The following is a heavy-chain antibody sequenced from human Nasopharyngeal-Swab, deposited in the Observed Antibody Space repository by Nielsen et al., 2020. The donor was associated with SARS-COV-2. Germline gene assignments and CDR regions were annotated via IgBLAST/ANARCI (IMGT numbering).Heavy chain of an antibody. CDR3: ARDGIAAAGYYYYYYGMDV. J-gene: IGHJ6*02. CDR2: TYYRSKWYN. Sequence: SPSRGLEWLGRTYYRSKWYNDYAVSVKSRITINPDTSKNQFSLQLNSVTPEDTAVYYCARDGIAAAGYYYYYYGMDVWGQGTTVTVSS. D-gene: IGHD6-13*01. V-gene: IGHV6-1*01.